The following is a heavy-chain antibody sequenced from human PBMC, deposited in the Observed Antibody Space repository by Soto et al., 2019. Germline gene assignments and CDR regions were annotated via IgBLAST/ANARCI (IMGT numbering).Heavy chain of an antibody. J-gene: IGHJ6*04. CDR3: GSSRIAAASYYYYYYGMDV. Sequence: PGESLKISCKGSGYSFTSYWISWVRQMPGKGLEWMGRIDPSDSYTNYSPSFQGHVTISADKSISTAYLQWSSLKASDTAMYYCGSSRIAAASYYYYYYGMDVGGKGTTVTVPS. D-gene: IGHD6-13*01. CDR1: GYSFTSYW. CDR2: IDPSDSYT. V-gene: IGHV5-10-1*01.